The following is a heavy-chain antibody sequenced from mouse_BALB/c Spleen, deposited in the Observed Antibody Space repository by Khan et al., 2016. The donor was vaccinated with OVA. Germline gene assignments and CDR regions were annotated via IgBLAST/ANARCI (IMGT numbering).Heavy chain of an antibody. CDR2: INTYTGEP. CDR3: ARISSYWYSDV. Sequence: QIQLVQSGPELKKPGETVKISCKASGYTFTNYGMNWVKQAPGKGLKWMGWINTYTGEPTYADDFKGRFAFSLETSASTAYLQINNLKNEDMTTYFCARISSYWYSDVWGAETTVTVSS. D-gene: IGHD6-2*01. J-gene: IGHJ1*01. CDR1: GYTFTNYG. V-gene: IGHV9-1*02.